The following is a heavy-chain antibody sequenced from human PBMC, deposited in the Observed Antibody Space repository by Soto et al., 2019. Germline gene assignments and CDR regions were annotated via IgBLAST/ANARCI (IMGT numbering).Heavy chain of an antibody. Sequence: GESLKISGKGCGYSFTSYWIGWVRQMPGKGLEWMGIIYPGDSDTRYSPSFQGQVTISADKSISTAYLQWSSLKASDTAMYYCARQWAVEEPNWFDPWGQGTLVTVSS. D-gene: IGHD6-19*01. CDR3: ARQWAVEEPNWFDP. CDR2: IYPGDSDT. V-gene: IGHV5-51*01. J-gene: IGHJ5*02. CDR1: GYSFTSYW.